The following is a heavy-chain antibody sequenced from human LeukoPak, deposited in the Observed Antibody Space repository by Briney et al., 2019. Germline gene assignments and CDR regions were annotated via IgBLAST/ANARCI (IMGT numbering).Heavy chain of an antibody. CDR1: GGSISSSGYY. J-gene: IGHJ6*02. CDR2: TYYSGST. CDR3: ARYSYLHYAMDV. V-gene: IGHV4-39*01. D-gene: IGHD2-15*01. Sequence: PSETLSLTCTVSGGSISSSGYYWGWIRQPPGKELEWIGSTYYSGSTYSNPSLKSRVTISVDTSKNQLPLRLSSVTAEDTAVYYCARYSYLHYAMDVWGQGTTVTVSS.